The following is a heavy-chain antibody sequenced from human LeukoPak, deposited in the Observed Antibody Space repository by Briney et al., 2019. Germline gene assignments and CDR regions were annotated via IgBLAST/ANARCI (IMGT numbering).Heavy chain of an antibody. V-gene: IGHV1-69*05. CDR3: ARGTIGPGETFDY. CDR2: IIPIFGTA. Sequence: ASVQVSCKASGGTFSSYAISWVRQAPGQGLEWMGRIIPIFGTANYAQKFQGRVTITTDESTSTAYMELSSLRSEDTAVYYCARGTIGPGETFDYWGQGTLVTVSS. D-gene: IGHD7-27*01. J-gene: IGHJ4*02. CDR1: GGTFSSYA.